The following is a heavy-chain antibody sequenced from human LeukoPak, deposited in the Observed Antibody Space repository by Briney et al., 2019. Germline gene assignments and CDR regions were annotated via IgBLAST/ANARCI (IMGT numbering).Heavy chain of an antibody. Sequence: GGSLRLSCAASGFTFDDYSMHWVRQAPGKGLEWVSGISWNSGSIGYADSVKGRFTISRDNAKNSLYLQMNSLRAEDTAVCYCAKPLYDSSGYDHEAFDIWGQGTMVTVSS. CDR3: AKPLYDSSGYDHEAFDI. CDR2: ISWNSGSI. J-gene: IGHJ3*02. V-gene: IGHV3-9*01. CDR1: GFTFDDYS. D-gene: IGHD3-22*01.